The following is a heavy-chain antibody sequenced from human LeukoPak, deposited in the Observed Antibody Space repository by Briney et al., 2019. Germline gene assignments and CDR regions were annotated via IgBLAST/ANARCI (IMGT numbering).Heavy chain of an antibody. Sequence: GGSQRLSCTACVLILSIYYVLCVPESPGKGRVWVSDYYSGGSTFYADSVKGRFTISIDNSTNTLYRQMNSLRAEDTAVYYCARESNNTYDFWRGYYWSGGCYGMDVWGQGTTVTVSS. V-gene: IGHV3-66*02. CDR1: VLILSIYY. CDR3: ARESNNTYDFWRGYYWSGGCYGMDV. J-gene: IGHJ6*02. CDR2: YYSGGST. D-gene: IGHD3-3*01.